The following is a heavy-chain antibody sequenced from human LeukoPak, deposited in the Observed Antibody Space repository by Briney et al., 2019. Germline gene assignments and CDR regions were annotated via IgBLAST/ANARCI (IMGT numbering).Heavy chain of an antibody. CDR2: IYNSGST. V-gene: IGHV4-59*01. CDR3: ARAALYFDSSAYSYYFDY. D-gene: IGHD3-22*01. J-gene: IGHJ4*02. CDR1: DGSISSYY. Sequence: SETLSLTCTVSDGSISSYYWSWIRQPPGKGLEWIGNIYNSGSTNYNPSLKSLVTMSIDPSKNQFSLSLSSVTAADTAVYFCARAALYFDSSAYSYYFDYWGQGTLVTVSS.